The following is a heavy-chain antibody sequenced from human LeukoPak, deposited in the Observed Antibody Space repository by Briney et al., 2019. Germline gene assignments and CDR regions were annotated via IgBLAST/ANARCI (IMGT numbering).Heavy chain of an antibody. CDR3: ARRAMVAASWFDP. J-gene: IGHJ5*02. V-gene: IGHV5-51*01. D-gene: IGHD2-15*01. Sequence: GESLKISCKGSGYSLTSYWIGWVRQMPGKGLEWMGIIYPGDSDTRYSPSFQGQVTISADKSISTAYLQWSSLKASDTAMYYCARRAMVAASWFDPWGQGTLVTVSS. CDR1: GYSLTSYW. CDR2: IYPGDSDT.